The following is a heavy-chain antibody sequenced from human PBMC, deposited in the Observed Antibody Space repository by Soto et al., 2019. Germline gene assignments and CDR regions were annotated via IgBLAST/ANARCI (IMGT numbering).Heavy chain of an antibody. V-gene: IGHV1-69*02. CDR3: ARGLLPGYCSGGSCLYYYYYMDV. CDR2: IIPILGIA. J-gene: IGHJ6*03. CDR1: GGTFSSYT. D-gene: IGHD2-15*01. Sequence: QVQLVQSGAEVKKPGSSVKVSCKASGGTFSSYTISWVRQAPGQGLEWMGRIIPILGIANYAQKFQGRVTMTADKSTSTAYMERSSRRSEDTAVYYWARGLLPGYCSGGSCLYYYYYMDVWGKGTTVTVSS.